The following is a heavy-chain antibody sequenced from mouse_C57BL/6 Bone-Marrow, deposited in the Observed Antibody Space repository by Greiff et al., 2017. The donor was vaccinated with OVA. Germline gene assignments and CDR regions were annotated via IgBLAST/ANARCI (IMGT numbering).Heavy chain of an antibody. CDR3: TRLLDAMDY. D-gene: IGHD2-1*01. J-gene: IGHJ4*01. CDR2: ISSGGDYI. CDR1: GFTFSSYA. Sequence: EVQRVESGAGLVKPGGSLKLSCAASGFTFSSYAMSWVRQTPEKRLEWVAYISSGGDYIYYADTVKGRFTISRDNARNTLYLQLSSLKSEDTAMYYCTRLLDAMDYWGQGTSVTVSS. V-gene: IGHV5-9-1*02.